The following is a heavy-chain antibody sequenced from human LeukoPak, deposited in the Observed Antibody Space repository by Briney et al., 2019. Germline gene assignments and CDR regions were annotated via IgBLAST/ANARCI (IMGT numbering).Heavy chain of an antibody. Sequence: GGSLRLSCAAPGFTVSSNYMSWVRQAPGKGLEWVSVIYSGVSTYYADSVKGRFTISRDNSKNTLYLQMNSLRAEDTAVYYCARVAPMVRGVIDYWGQGTLVTVSS. CDR1: GFTVSSNY. J-gene: IGHJ4*02. CDR3: ARVAPMVRGVIDY. V-gene: IGHV3-66*01. D-gene: IGHD3-10*01. CDR2: IYSGVST.